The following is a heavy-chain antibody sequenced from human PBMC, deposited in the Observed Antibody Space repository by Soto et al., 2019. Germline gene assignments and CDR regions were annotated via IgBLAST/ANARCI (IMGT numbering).Heavy chain of an antibody. Sequence: PSETLSLTCTVSGGSVSSSSYYWGWIRQPPGKGLEWIGSIYYSGRTYHNPSLKSRVTISIDTSKNQFSLKLSSVIAADTAVYYCARLEGTPGSRNIAYWGQGTLVTVSS. CDR3: ARLEGTPGSRNIAY. V-gene: IGHV4-39*01. D-gene: IGHD2-15*01. CDR1: GGSVSSSSYY. J-gene: IGHJ4*02. CDR2: IYYSGRT.